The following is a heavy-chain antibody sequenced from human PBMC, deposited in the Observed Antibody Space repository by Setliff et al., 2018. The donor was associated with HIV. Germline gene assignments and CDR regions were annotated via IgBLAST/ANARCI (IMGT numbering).Heavy chain of an antibody. CDR1: GYTFTGYF. CDR3: ARGSGFIEAAGTDY. Sequence: ASVKVSCKASGYTFTGYFMHWVRQAPGQGLEWMGRINPNSGGTNYAQKFQGRATMTRDTSISTAYMELSRLRSEDTAVYCCARGSGFIEAAGTDYWGQGTLVTVSS. CDR2: INPNSGGT. D-gene: IGHD6-13*01. V-gene: IGHV1-2*06. J-gene: IGHJ4*02.